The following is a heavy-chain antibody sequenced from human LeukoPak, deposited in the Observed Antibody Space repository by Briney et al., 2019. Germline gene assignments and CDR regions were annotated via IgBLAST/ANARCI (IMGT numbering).Heavy chain of an antibody. J-gene: IGHJ4*02. CDR3: AKTAEYFGEFPFDY. CDR2: IYPGDSDT. V-gene: IGHV5-51*01. D-gene: IGHD3-10*01. Sequence: GESLKISCKGSGFTFTNYWIGWVRQMPGKGLEWMGIIYPGDSDTKCSPSFQGHVTISADKSTTTAYLEWSSLKASDTAMYYCAKTAEYFGEFPFDYWGQGTLVTVS. CDR1: GFTFTNYW.